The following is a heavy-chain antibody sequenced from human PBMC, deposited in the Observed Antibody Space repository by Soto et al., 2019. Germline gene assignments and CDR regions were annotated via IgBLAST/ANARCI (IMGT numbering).Heavy chain of an antibody. D-gene: IGHD2-2*01. J-gene: IGHJ4*02. CDR2: IYYSGSS. CDR3: ARYQLLDASDAFAY. Sequence: SETLSLTCTVSGGSISSYYWSWIRQPPGKGLEWIGYIYYSGSSNYNPSLKSRVTISVDTSKNQFSLKLSSVTAAATAVYYCARYQLLDASDAFAYWAQGTLVTVSS. CDR1: GGSISSYY. V-gene: IGHV4-59*12.